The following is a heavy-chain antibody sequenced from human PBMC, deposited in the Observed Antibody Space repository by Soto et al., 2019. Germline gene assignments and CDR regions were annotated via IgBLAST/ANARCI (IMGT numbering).Heavy chain of an antibody. V-gene: IGHV4-61*08. CDR2: IYYSGST. CDR3: ARAPSFKSVHFDP. J-gene: IGHJ5*02. CDR1: GGSINSGGYS. Sequence: SETLSLTCTVSGGSINSGGYSWIWIRQPPGKGLEWIGYIYYSGSTNYNPSLKSRVTISVDTSKNQFSLKLSSVTAADTAVYYCARAPSFKSVHFDPWGQGTLVTVSS. D-gene: IGHD3-3*02.